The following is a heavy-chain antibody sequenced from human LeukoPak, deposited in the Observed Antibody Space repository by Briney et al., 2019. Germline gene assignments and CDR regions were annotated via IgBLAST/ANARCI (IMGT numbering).Heavy chain of an antibody. V-gene: IGHV3-30*02. CDR3: AKGRGVPYEVVTAILDP. CDR2: IWYDGSNK. D-gene: IGHD2-21*02. CDR1: GFTFSSYG. J-gene: IGHJ5*02. Sequence: GGSLRLSCAAPGFTFSSYGMHWVRQAPGKGLEWVAVIWYDGSNKFYGDSVKGRFTISRDNSKNTLYLQMNSLRGEDTAVYYCAKGRGVPYEVVTAILDPWGQGTLVTVSS.